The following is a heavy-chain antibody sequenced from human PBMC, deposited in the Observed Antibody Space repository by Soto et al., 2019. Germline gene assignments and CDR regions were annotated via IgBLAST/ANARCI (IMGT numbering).Heavy chain of an antibody. CDR3: ARGHSSSWYYFDY. J-gene: IGHJ4*02. D-gene: IGHD6-13*01. CDR2: ISYDGSNK. Sequence: ESGGGVVQPGRSLRLSCAASGFTFSSHAMHWVRQAPGKGLEWVAVISYDGSNKYYADSVKGRFTISRDNSKNTLYLQMNSLRAEDTAVYYCARGHSSSWYYFDYWGQGTLVTVSS. V-gene: IGHV3-30-3*01. CDR1: GFTFSSHA.